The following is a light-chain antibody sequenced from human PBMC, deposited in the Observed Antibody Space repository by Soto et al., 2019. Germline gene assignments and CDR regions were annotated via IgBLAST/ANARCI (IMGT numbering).Light chain of an antibody. Sequence: EIVLTQSPGTLPLSPGERATLSCRVSQSVTSNYIAWYQQKPGQAPRLLIYGASSRATGIPDRFSGSGSGTEFTLTISRLEPEDFAVYSCQQYGNSPPTFGQGTRLEIK. V-gene: IGKV3-20*01. CDR3: QQYGNSPPT. CDR1: QSVTSNY. CDR2: GAS. J-gene: IGKJ5*01.